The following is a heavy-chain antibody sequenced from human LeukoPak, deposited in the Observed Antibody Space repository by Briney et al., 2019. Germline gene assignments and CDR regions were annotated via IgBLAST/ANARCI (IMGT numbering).Heavy chain of an antibody. V-gene: IGHV3-23*01. D-gene: IGHD3-22*01. CDR1: GFTFSSSA. Sequence: GGSLRLSCAASGFTFSSSAMSWVRQAPGKGLEWDSGIGGSGAGTYYAVSVKGRFTISRDNSKNTLYLQMNSLRAEDTAVYYCATTLHSGYYDLYWGQGTLVTVSS. CDR3: ATTLHSGYYDLY. J-gene: IGHJ4*02. CDR2: IGGSGAGT.